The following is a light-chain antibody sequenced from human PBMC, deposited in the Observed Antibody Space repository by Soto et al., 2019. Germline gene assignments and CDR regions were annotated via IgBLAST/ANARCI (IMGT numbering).Light chain of an antibody. V-gene: IGKV1-33*01. Sequence: DIQMTQSPSSLSASVGDRVTITCQASQDIREFLNWYQQKPGKAPKLLINGASNLETGVPSRFSGSGSGTDFTFTISCLQSEDFATYYCQQYYSYPRTFGQGTKVEIK. CDR3: QQYYSYPRT. CDR1: QDIREF. J-gene: IGKJ1*01. CDR2: GAS.